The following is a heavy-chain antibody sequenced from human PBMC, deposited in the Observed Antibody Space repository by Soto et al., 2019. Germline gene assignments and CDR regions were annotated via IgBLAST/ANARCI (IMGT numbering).Heavy chain of an antibody. Sequence: TLSLTCVISGDSVSSNSAAWNWIRQSPSRGLEWLGRAYYRSQWYYDSTVSVRSRITVIPDTSKNQFSLQLNSVTPEDTAVYYCAKTYQPSLYCSGGSCYTGRYYYYYGMDVWGQGTTVTVSS. J-gene: IGHJ6*02. CDR1: GDSVSSNSAA. D-gene: IGHD2-15*01. V-gene: IGHV6-1*01. CDR3: AKTYQPSLYCSGGSCYTGRYYYYYGMDV. CDR2: AYYRSQWYY.